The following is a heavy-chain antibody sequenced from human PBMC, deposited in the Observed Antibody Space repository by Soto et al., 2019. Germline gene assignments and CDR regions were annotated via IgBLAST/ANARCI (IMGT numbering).Heavy chain of an antibody. CDR1: GYSFTSYW. CDR3: ARHGHYCSGGSCYYYYGMDV. J-gene: IGHJ6*02. CDR2: IYPGDSDT. V-gene: IGHV5-51*01. Sequence: PGESLKISCKGSGYSFTSYWIGWVRQMPGKGLEWMGIIYPGDSDTRYSPSFQGQVTISADKSISTAYLQWSSLKASDTAMYYCARHGHYCSGGSCYYYYGMDVWGQGTTVTVSS. D-gene: IGHD2-15*01.